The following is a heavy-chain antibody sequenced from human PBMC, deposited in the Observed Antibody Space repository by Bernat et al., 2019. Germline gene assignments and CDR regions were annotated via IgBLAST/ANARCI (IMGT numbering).Heavy chain of an antibody. V-gene: IGHV2-26*01. J-gene: IGHJ3*02. D-gene: IGHD3-10*01. CDR2: IFSNDEK. Sequence: QVTLKESGPVLVKPTETLTLTCTVSGFSLSNARMGVSWIRQPPGEALEWLAHIFSNDEKSYSTSLKSRLTISKDTSKSQVVLTMTNMDPVDTATYYCARIGYYYGSGSSGGDAFDIWGQGTMVTVSS. CDR1: GFSLSNARMG. CDR3: ARIGYYYGSGSSGGDAFDI.